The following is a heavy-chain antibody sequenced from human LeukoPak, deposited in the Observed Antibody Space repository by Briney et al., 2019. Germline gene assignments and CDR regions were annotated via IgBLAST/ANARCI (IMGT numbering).Heavy chain of an antibody. V-gene: IGHV1-69*04. CDR2: IIPILGIA. CDR3: AREVTERGAGY. CDR1: GGTFSSYA. Sequence: SVKVSCKASGGTFSSYAISWVRQAPGQGLEWMGRIIPILGIANYAQKFQGRVTITADKSTSTAYMELSSLRSEDTAVYYCAREVTERGAGYWGQGTLVTVSS. D-gene: IGHD3-16*01. J-gene: IGHJ4*02.